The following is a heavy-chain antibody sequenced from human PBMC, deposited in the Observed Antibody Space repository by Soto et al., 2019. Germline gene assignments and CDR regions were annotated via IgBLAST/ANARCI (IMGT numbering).Heavy chain of an antibody. CDR3: AKGLDPSLTRVDAFDI. D-gene: IGHD3-3*01. V-gene: IGHV3-23*01. Sequence: QSGGSLRLSCAASGFTFSSYAMSWVRQAPGKGLEWVSAISGSGGSTYYADSVKGRFTISRDNSKNTLYLQMNSLRAEDTAVYYCAKGLDPSLTRVDAFDIWGQGTMVTVSS. J-gene: IGHJ3*02. CDR2: ISGSGGST. CDR1: GFTFSSYA.